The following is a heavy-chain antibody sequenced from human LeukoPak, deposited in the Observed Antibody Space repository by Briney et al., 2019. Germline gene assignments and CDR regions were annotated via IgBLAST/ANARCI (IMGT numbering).Heavy chain of an antibody. D-gene: IGHD1-26*01. CDR2: INHSGST. Sequence: GSLRLSCAASGFTFSSYAMSWIRQPPGKGLEWIGEINHSGSTNYNPSLKSRVTISVDTSKNQFSLKLSSVTAADTAVYYCAREPLVGATYAFDIWGQGTMVTVSS. V-gene: IGHV4-34*01. CDR3: AREPLVGATYAFDI. J-gene: IGHJ3*02. CDR1: GFTFSSYA.